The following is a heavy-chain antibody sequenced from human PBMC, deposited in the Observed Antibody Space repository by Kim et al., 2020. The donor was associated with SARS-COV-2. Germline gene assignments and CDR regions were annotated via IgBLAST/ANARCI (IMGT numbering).Heavy chain of an antibody. CDR3: ARGTNYYDSSGYPDY. J-gene: IGHJ4*02. D-gene: IGHD3-22*01. Sequence: DSMQGPFTISRDTAKNSLYLQMNSLRAEDTAVYYCARGTNYYDSSGYPDYWGQGTLITVSS. V-gene: IGHV3-11*06.